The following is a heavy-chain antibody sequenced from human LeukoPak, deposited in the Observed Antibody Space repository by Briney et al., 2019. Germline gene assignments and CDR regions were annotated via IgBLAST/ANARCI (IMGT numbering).Heavy chain of an antibody. D-gene: IGHD1-26*01. V-gene: IGHV3-21*01. CDR2: ISSSSSYI. Sequence: GGSLRLSCAASGFTFSTYAMSWVRQTPGKGLEWVSSISSSSSYIYYADSVKGRFTISRDNAKNSLYLQMNSLRAEDTAVYYCARDRKRIVGAIPLDYWGQGTLVTVSS. J-gene: IGHJ4*02. CDR1: GFTFSTYA. CDR3: ARDRKRIVGAIPLDY.